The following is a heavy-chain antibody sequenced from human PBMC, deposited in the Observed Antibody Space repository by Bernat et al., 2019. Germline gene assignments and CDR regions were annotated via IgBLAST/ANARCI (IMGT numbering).Heavy chain of an antibody. J-gene: IGHJ4*02. D-gene: IGHD3-10*01. CDR2: ISGSGGST. V-gene: IGHV3-23*01. CDR3: ANEGLWFGEENF. CDR1: GFTFSSYA. Sequence: EVQLLESGGGLVQPGGSLRLSCAASGFTFSSYAMSWVRQAPGKGLEWVSAISGSGGSTYYADSVKGRFTISRDNSRNTLYLQMNRLGAEDTAVYYCANEGLWFGEENFWGQGTRVTVSS.